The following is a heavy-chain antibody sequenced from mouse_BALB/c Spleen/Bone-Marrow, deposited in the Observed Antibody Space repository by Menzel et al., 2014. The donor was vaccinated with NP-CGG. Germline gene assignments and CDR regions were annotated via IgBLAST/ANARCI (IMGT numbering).Heavy chain of an antibody. J-gene: IGHJ2*01. Sequence: VQLQQSGAEPVRPGTSVKVSCKASGYAFTDYLMEWLKQRPGQGLEWIGVINPGSGSTNYNEKFKDKATLTADKSSGTAYMQLSSLTSDDSAVYFCARYDGYFDYWGQGTILTVSS. D-gene: IGHD2-3*01. CDR2: INPGSGST. V-gene: IGHV1-54*01. CDR1: GYAFTDYL. CDR3: ARYDGYFDY.